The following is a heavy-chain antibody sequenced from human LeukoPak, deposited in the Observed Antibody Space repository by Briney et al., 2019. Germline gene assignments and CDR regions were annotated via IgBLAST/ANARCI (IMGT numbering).Heavy chain of an antibody. V-gene: IGHV1-46*01. CDR2: INPSGGST. J-gene: IGHJ3*02. Sequence: ASVKVSCKASGYTFTSYYMHWVRQAPGQGLEWMGIINPSGGSTSYAQKFQGRVTMTRDTSTSTVYVELSSLRSEDTAVYYCARPQAYDSSGNDAFDIWGQGTMVTVSS. CDR3: ARPQAYDSSGNDAFDI. CDR1: GYTFTSYY. D-gene: IGHD3-22*01.